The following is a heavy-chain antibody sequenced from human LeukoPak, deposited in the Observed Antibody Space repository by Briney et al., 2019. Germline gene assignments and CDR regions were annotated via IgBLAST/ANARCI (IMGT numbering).Heavy chain of an antibody. CDR2: ISHDGSNK. Sequence: GGSLRLSCVASEFTFSSYSIHWVRQAPGKGLEWVTTISHDGSNKYYADSVKGRFTVSRDNSKNTVYLQMNSLRVGDTAMYYCARDYYNNRGFFAYNNGMDVWGQGTTVTVSS. CDR1: EFTFSSYS. V-gene: IGHV3-30*04. J-gene: IGHJ6*02. D-gene: IGHD3-22*01. CDR3: ARDYYNNRGFFAYNNGMDV.